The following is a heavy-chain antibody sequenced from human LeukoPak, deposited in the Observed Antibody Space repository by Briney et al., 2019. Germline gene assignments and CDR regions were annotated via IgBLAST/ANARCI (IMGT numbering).Heavy chain of an antibody. Sequence: GGSLRPSCAASGFIFSNYAMYWVRQAPGKGLEWVSAISSRSGSTYYADSVKGRFTISRDSSKNTLYLQMNSLRADDTALYYCAKWGDYDVLTGYYVSDFWGQGTLVTVSS. J-gene: IGHJ4*02. D-gene: IGHD3-9*01. CDR3: AKWGDYDVLTGYYVSDF. V-gene: IGHV3-23*01. CDR1: GFIFSNYA. CDR2: ISSRSGST.